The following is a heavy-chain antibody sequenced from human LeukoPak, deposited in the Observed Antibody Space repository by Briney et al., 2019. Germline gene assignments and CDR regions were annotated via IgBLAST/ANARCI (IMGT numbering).Heavy chain of an antibody. CDR1: GYTFTSYG. CDR3: ARALMYCSGGSCPRKNWFDP. J-gene: IGHJ5*02. CDR2: ISAYNGNT. D-gene: IGHD2-15*01. Sequence: GASVKVSCKASGYTFTSYGISWVRQAPGQGLEWMGWISAYNGNTNYAQKLQGRVTMTTDTSTSTAYMGLRSLRSDDTAVYYCARALMYCSGGSCPRKNWFDPWGQGTLVTVSS. V-gene: IGHV1-18*01.